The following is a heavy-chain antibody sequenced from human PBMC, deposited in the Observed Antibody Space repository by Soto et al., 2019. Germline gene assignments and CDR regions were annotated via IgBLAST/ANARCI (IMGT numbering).Heavy chain of an antibody. D-gene: IGHD3-22*01. Sequence: QVQLVQSGAEVKKPGASVKVSCKASGYTFTSYDINWVRQATGQGLEWMGWMNPNSGNTGYAQKFQGRVTMTRNTSIGTAYMGLSSLRSEDTAVYYCARGRYYYDSRWFDPWGQGTLVTVSS. CDR1: GYTFTSYD. J-gene: IGHJ5*02. CDR3: ARGRYYYDSRWFDP. CDR2: MNPNSGNT. V-gene: IGHV1-8*02.